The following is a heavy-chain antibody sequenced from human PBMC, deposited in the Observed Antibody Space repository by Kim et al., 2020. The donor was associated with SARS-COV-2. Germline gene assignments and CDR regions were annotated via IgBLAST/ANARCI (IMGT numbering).Heavy chain of an antibody. V-gene: IGHV4-59*01. D-gene: IGHD6-13*01. J-gene: IGHJ6*02. CDR3: ARDRAAAPYYYGMDV. Sequence: PALKSRVTISVDTSKNQFSLKLSSVTAADTAVYYCARDRAAAPYYYGMDVWGQGTTVTVSS.